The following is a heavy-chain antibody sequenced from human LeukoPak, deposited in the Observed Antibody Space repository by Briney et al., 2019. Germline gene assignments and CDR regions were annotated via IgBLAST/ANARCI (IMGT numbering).Heavy chain of an antibody. V-gene: IGHV1-8*01. D-gene: IGHD3-9*01. CDR3: AREKILTGQGDSFDI. J-gene: IGHJ3*02. Sequence: ASVKVSCKASGFTLSSYDMNWVRQATGQGLEWMGWMNPNSGNTGYAQKFQGRVTMTRDSSRSTAYMELSSLRSEDTAVYYCAREKILTGQGDSFDIWGQGTMVTVSS. CDR1: GFTLSSYD. CDR2: MNPNSGNT.